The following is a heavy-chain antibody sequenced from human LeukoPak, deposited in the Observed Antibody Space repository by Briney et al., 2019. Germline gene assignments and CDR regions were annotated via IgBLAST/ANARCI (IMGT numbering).Heavy chain of an antibody. CDR3: ASGEVFADLFDVY. J-gene: IGHJ4*02. CDR2: ISISGSTI. Sequence: GGSLRLSCAASGFTFSSHEMNWFRQAPAKGLEWVSYISISGSTIYYADSVKGRFTISRDNARNSLHLQMNSLRAEDTALYYCASGEVFADLFDVYWGQGTLVTVSS. CDR1: GFTFSSHE. V-gene: IGHV3-48*03. D-gene: IGHD3-10*02.